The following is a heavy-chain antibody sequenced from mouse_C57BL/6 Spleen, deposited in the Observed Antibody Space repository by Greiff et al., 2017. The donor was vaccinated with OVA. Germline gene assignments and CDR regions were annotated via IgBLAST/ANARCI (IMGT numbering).Heavy chain of an antibody. J-gene: IGHJ4*01. Sequence: EVQRVESGGDLVKPGGSLKLSCAASGFTFSSYGMSWVRQTPDKRLEWVATISSGGSYTYYPDSVKGRFTISRDNANNTLYLQFSSLKSEDTAMYYCARQGITTVYAMDYWGQGTSVTVSS. CDR1: GFTFSSYG. CDR3: ARQGITTVYAMDY. V-gene: IGHV5-6*01. CDR2: ISSGGSYT. D-gene: IGHD1-1*01.